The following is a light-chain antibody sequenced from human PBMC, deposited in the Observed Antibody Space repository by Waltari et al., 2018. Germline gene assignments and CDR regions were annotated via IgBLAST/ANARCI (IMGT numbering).Light chain of an antibody. CDR3: QQYNSHPFT. CDR1: QGISNH. V-gene: IGKV1-16*02. Sequence: DIQMTQSPSSLSASVGDRVNIPCRASQGISNHLASFQQKPGEAPKPLIYAAFSLQSGVPSKFSGSGSGTDFTLTISTLQPEDFATYYCQQYNSHPFTFGPGTQVDIK. CDR2: AAF. J-gene: IGKJ3*01.